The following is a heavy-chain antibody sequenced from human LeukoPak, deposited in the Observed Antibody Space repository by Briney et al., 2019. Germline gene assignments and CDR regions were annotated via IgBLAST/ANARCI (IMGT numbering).Heavy chain of an antibody. CDR2: ISYDGSNK. V-gene: IGHV3-30*04. J-gene: IGHJ4*02. CDR3: ARWLYSSGLGGFDY. Sequence: PGGSLRLSCAASGFTFSSYAMHWVRQAPGKGLEGVAVISYDGSNKYYADSVKGRFTISRDNFKNTLYLQMNSLRAEDTAVYYCARWLYSSGLGGFDYWGQGTLVTVSS. CDR1: GFTFSSYA. D-gene: IGHD6-19*01.